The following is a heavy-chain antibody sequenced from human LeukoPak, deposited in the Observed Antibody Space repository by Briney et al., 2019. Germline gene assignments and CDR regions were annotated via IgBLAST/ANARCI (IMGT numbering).Heavy chain of an antibody. D-gene: IGHD2-15*01. Sequence: QPGGSLRLSCAASGFTVSSNYMSWVRQAPGKGLEWVSYISSSSSTIYYADSVKGRFAISRDNAKNSLYLQMNSLRDEDTAVYYCARAATRYYYYGMDVWGQGTTVTVSS. CDR1: GFTVSSNY. CDR3: ARAATRYYYYGMDV. CDR2: ISSSSSTI. V-gene: IGHV3-48*02. J-gene: IGHJ6*02.